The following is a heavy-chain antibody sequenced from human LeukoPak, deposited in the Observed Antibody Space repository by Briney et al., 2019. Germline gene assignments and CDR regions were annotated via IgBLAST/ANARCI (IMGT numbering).Heavy chain of an antibody. CDR1: GYTFTGYY. Sequence: ASVKVSCKASGYTFTGYYMHWVRQAPGQGLEWMGWINPNSGGTNYAQKFQGRVTITADKSTSTAYMELSSLRSEDTAVYYCARGLQGFDTWGPGTLVTVSS. CDR3: ARGLQGFDT. J-gene: IGHJ5*02. V-gene: IGHV1-2*02. CDR2: INPNSGGT.